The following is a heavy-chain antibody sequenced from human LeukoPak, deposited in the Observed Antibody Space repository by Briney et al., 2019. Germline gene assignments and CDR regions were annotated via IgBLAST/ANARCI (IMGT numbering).Heavy chain of an antibody. Sequence: SETLSLTCAVYGGSFSGYYWSWVRQPPGMGLEWIEEINYSGSTNYNPSLKSRVTISVDTSKNQFSLKLSSVTAADTAVYYCARGRRDGYTGPWYFDLWGRGTLVTVSS. CDR2: INYSGST. V-gene: IGHV4-34*01. CDR3: ARGRRDGYTGPWYFDL. CDR1: GGSFSGYY. D-gene: IGHD5-24*01. J-gene: IGHJ2*01.